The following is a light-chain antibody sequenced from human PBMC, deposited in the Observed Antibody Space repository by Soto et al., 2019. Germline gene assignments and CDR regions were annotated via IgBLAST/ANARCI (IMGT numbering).Light chain of an antibody. CDR3: QVWDSSSAHPV. CDR1: NIGSKS. V-gene: IGLV3-21*04. Sequence: SYELTQPPSVSVAPGKTASITCGGDNIGSKSVHWYQQKPGQAPVLVINQDSDRPSGIPERFSGSNYGNTATLTISRVEAGDEADYYCQVWDSSSAHPVFGGGTKLTVL. J-gene: IGLJ2*01. CDR2: QDS.